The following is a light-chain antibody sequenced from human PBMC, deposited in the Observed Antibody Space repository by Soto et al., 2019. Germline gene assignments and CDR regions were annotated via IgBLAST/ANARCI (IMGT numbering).Light chain of an antibody. J-gene: IGKJ1*01. CDR3: QQSATSPWT. Sequence: EIVLTQSPGTLSLSPGEGATLSCRASQIVTNNFLAWYQQKPGQAPRLLIYGGSTRATGIPDRFSGSGSGADFTLTITRLEPEDFAVYYCQQSATSPWTFGQGTKVEIK. CDR1: QIVTNNF. CDR2: GGS. V-gene: IGKV3-20*01.